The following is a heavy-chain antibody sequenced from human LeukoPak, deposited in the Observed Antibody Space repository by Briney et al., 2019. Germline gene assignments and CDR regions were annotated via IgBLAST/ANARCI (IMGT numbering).Heavy chain of an antibody. CDR1: GFTFKNYG. CDR2: TSYDGSSK. D-gene: IGHD3-22*01. J-gene: IGHJ4*02. Sequence: GGSLRLSCAASGFTFKNYGMHWVRQAPGKGLEWVAVTSYDGSSKYYGDSVKGRFTISRDNSKNTLYLQMNSLRAEDTAVYYCAKGYDSRGYYPHFDYWGQGTLVTVSS. CDR3: AKGYDSRGYYPHFDY. V-gene: IGHV3-30*18.